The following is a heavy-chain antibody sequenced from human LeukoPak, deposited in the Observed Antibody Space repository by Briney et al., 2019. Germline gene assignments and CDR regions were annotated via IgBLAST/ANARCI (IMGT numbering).Heavy chain of an antibody. D-gene: IGHD4-17*01. CDR2: ISSPSTNI. J-gene: IGHJ4*02. CDR1: GFMFTSYS. Sequence: PGGSLRLSCAASGFMFTSYSMNWVRQAPGKGLEWVAYISSPSTNIYYVDSVKGRFTISRDNAKNSLYLQMDSLRADDTAVYYCAKDQAAFGDYDFDYWGQGTLVTVSP. CDR3: AKDQAAFGDYDFDY. V-gene: IGHV3-48*01.